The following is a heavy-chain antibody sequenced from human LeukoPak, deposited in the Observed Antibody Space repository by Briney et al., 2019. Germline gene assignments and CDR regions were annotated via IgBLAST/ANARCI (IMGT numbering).Heavy chain of an antibody. CDR1: GFLFNDDS. CDR3: ARDFRFAFDN. V-gene: IGHV3-48*01. Sequence: GGSLRLSCSASGFLFNDDSMNWVRQAPGKGLEWISYIGIDSGNTHYADSVRGRFVISADRATNSVYLHMTRLRGDDTAVYYCARDFRFAFDNWGQGTLVTVSA. D-gene: IGHD3-10*01. J-gene: IGHJ4*02. CDR2: IGIDSGNT.